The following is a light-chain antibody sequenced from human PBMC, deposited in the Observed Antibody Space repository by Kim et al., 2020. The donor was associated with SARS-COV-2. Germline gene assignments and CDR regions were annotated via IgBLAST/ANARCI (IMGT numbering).Light chain of an antibody. CDR1: QSVTSN. CDR3: QQYHDWPLT. Sequence: VAEGERATLSCRASQSVTSNLAWYQQKPGRAPRLLIYGPSTRATGIPARFTGSGSGTEFTLTISSLQSEDFAVYYCQQYHDWPLTFGGGTKVDIK. J-gene: IGKJ4*01. V-gene: IGKV3-15*01. CDR2: GPS.